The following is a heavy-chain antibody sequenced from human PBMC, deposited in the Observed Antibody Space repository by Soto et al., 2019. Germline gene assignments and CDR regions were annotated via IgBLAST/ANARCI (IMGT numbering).Heavy chain of an antibody. D-gene: IGHD3-16*01. CDR1: GGSVSSGSYY. V-gene: IGHV4-61*01. CDR3: ARRYGGNFDY. J-gene: IGHJ4*02. CDR2: IYYSGST. Sequence: TSEILSLTCTVSGGSVSSGSYYWSWIRQPPGKGLEWIGYIYYSGSTNYNPSLKSRVTISVDTSKNQFSLKLSSVTAADTAVYYCARRYGGNFDYWGQGTLVTSPQ.